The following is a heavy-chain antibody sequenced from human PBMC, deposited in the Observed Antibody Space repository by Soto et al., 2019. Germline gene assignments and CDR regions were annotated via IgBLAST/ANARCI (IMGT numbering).Heavy chain of an antibody. CDR3: ARDLLEYSRSSNSYYYYMDV. D-gene: IGHD6-6*01. V-gene: IGHV6-1*01. CDR1: GDSVSSNSAA. CDR2: TYYRSKWYN. Sequence: SQTLSLTCAISGDSVSSNSAAWSWIRQSPSRGLEWLGKTYYRSKWYNDYAVSVNSRITINPDTSKNQFSLQLNSVTPEDTAVYYCARDLLEYSRSSNSYYYYMDVWGKGTTVTVSS. J-gene: IGHJ6*03.